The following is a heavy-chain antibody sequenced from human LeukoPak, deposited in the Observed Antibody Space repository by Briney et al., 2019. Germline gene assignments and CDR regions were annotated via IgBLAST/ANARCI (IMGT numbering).Heavy chain of an antibody. CDR2: INPNSGGT. J-gene: IGHJ4*02. CDR1: GYTFTGYY. V-gene: IGHV1-2*04. D-gene: IGHD6-13*01. Sequence: ASVKASCKASGYTFTGYYMHWVRQAPGQGLEWMGWINPNSGGTNYAQKFQGWVTMTRDTSISTAYMELSRLRSDDTAVYYCAIVKVAAGNYYFDYWGQGTLVTVSS. CDR3: AIVKVAAGNYYFDY.